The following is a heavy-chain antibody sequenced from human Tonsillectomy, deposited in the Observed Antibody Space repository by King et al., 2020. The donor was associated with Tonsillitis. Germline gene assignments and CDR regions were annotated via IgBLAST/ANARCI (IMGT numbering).Heavy chain of an antibody. J-gene: IGHJ3*02. V-gene: IGHV3-48*03. CDR3: AIETVDYYDRSCLSVDGFDI. CDR2: ITSSGSTT. CDR1: AFTFSSYE. Sequence: VQLVESGGGLVQPGGSLRLSCGASAFTFSSYEMNWVRQAPGKGLEWVSYITSSGSTTYYAGSVKGRFTISRDNAKNSLYLQMNSLRAEDTAVYYCAIETVDYYDRSCLSVDGFDIWGQGTMVTVSS. D-gene: IGHD3-22*01.